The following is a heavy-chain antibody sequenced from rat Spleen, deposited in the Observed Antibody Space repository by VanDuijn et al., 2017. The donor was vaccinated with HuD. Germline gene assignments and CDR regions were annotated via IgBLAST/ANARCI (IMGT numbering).Heavy chain of an antibody. D-gene: IGHD3-3*01. V-gene: IGHV5-35*01. CDR3: TGGGHSALNWFAF. CDR2: INRDGDST. Sequence: EVQLVESGGGLVQPGGPLKLSCAASGSTFSSNWLNWIRLAPGRGLEWVASINRDGDSTYYPDTVKGRFVISKDNAKDTGYLHMNNLRSEDTAMYYCTGGGHSALNWFAFWGQGTLVTVSS. CDR1: GSTFSSNW. J-gene: IGHJ3*01.